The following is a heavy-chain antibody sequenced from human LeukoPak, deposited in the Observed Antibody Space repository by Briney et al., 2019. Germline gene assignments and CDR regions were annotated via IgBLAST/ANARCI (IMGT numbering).Heavy chain of an antibody. CDR1: GFTFSSYA. CDR3: ARVEKGFWSGFKMDV. Sequence: GGSLRLSCAASGFTFSSYAMHWVRQAPCKGLEWVALISYDGSNKYYADSVKGRFTISRDNSKNPLYLQMNSLRAEDTAVYYCARVEKGFWSGFKMDVWGKGTAVTVSS. D-gene: IGHD3-3*01. CDR2: ISYDGSNK. J-gene: IGHJ6*04. V-gene: IGHV3-30-3*01.